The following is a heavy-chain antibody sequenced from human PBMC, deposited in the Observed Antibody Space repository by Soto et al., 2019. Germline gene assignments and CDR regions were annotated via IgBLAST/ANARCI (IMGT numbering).Heavy chain of an antibody. J-gene: IGHJ6*02. Sequence: QVQLVQSGAEVKKPGASVKVSCKASGYTFTSYYIHWVRQAPGQRLEWMVIINPSGGITSYAQYFQGRVTMTRDTSTSTVYMELSSLRSEDTAVYYCAKEQGQQLGSGGMDVWGQGPTVTVSS. CDR3: AKEQGQQLGSGGMDV. CDR2: INPSGGIT. D-gene: IGHD6-13*01. CDR1: GYTFTSYY. V-gene: IGHV1-46*01.